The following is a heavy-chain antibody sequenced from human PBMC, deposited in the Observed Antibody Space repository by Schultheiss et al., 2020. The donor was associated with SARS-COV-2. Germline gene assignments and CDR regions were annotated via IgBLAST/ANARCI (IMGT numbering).Heavy chain of an antibody. Sequence: SETLSLTCTVSGGSISSGGYYWSWIRQPAGKGLEWIGRIYTSGSTNYNPSLKSRVTMSVDTSKNQFSLKLSSVTAADTAVYYCTWRVQQYPYYYGMDVWGQGTTVTVSS. CDR3: TWRVQQYPYYYGMDV. CDR1: GGSISSGGYY. D-gene: IGHD3-3*01. V-gene: IGHV4-61*02. J-gene: IGHJ6*02. CDR2: IYTSGST.